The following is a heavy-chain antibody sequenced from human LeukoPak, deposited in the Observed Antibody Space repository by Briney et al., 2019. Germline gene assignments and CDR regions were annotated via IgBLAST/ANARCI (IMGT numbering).Heavy chain of an antibody. Sequence: GASVKAPCKASGGTFSSYAISWVRQAPGQGLEWMGGIIPIFGTANYAQKFQGRVTITADESTSTAYMELSSLRSEDTAVYYCARETSFGAGTNVYCGMDVWGKGTTVTVSS. J-gene: IGHJ6*04. CDR2: IIPIFGTA. V-gene: IGHV1-69*13. CDR1: GGTFSSYA. CDR3: ARETSFGAGTNVYCGMDV. D-gene: IGHD3-16*01.